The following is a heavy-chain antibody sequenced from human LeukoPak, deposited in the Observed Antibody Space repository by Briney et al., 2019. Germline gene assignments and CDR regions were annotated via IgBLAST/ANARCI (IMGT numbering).Heavy chain of an antibody. D-gene: IGHD6-13*01. Sequence: SETLSLTCTVSGGSISSYYWSWIRRPAGKGLEWIGRIYTSGSTNYNPSLKSRVTMSVDTSKNQFSLKLSSVTAADTAVYYCARALRDSSSWSLFDYWGQGTLVTVSS. V-gene: IGHV4-4*07. CDR1: GGSISSYY. CDR2: IYTSGST. CDR3: ARALRDSSSWSLFDY. J-gene: IGHJ4*02.